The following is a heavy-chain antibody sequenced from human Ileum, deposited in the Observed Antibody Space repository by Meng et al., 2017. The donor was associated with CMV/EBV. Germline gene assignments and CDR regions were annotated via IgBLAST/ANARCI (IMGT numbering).Heavy chain of an antibody. Sequence: ASVKVSCKASGYTFTGYYMHWVRQAPGQGLEWMGWINPNSGGTNYAQKFQGRVTMTRDTSISTAYMELSRLRSDDTAVYYCAREAGYCSSTSCYLGGWFDPWGQGTLVTVSS. J-gene: IGHJ5*02. CDR2: INPNSGGT. V-gene: IGHV1-2*02. D-gene: IGHD2-2*01. CDR3: AREAGYCSSTSCYLGGWFDP. CDR1: GYTFTGYY.